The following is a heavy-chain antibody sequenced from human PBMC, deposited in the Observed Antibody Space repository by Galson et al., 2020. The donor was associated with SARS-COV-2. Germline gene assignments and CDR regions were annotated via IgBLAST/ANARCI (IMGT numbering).Heavy chain of an antibody. J-gene: IGHJ4*02. CDR3: ARVSRTICGVVERFDY. Sequence: ETSETLSLTCTVSGDSISSGGYYWSWIRQHPGKGLEWIGYIYYSGSTYYNPSLKSRVTISVDTSKNQFSLKLSSVTAADTAVYYWARVSRTICGVVERFDYWCQGTLVTVSS. D-gene: IGHD3-3*01. CDR1: GDSISSGGYY. V-gene: IGHV4-31*03. CDR2: IYYSGST.